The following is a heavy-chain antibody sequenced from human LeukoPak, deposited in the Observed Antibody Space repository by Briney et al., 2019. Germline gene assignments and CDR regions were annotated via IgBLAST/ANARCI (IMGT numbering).Heavy chain of an antibody. CDR1: GYGVTSYW. CDR2: IYPGDSDT. V-gene: IGHV5-51*01. J-gene: IGHJ4*02. D-gene: IGHD1-14*01. Sequence: PGESLQFSCKGSGYGVTSYWIGWVRQMPGKGGEWRGIIYPGDSDTRYSPSFQGQVTISADKSISTAYLQWSSLKASDTAMYYCARQRYDGTYYFDYWGQGTLVTVSS. CDR3: ARQRYDGTYYFDY.